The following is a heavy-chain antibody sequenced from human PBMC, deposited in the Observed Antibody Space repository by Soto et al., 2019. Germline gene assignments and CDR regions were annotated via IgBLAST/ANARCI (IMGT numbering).Heavy chain of an antibody. J-gene: IGHJ3*02. CDR1: GYTFTSYY. CDR3: ATSAITMVRGVITGGAFDI. Sequence: ASVKVSCKASGYTFTSYYMHWVRQAPGQGLEWMGIINPSGGSTSYAQKFQGRVTMTRDTSTSTVYMELSSLRSEDTAVYYCATSAITMVRGVITGGAFDIWGQGTMVTV. V-gene: IGHV1-46*01. CDR2: INPSGGST. D-gene: IGHD3-10*01.